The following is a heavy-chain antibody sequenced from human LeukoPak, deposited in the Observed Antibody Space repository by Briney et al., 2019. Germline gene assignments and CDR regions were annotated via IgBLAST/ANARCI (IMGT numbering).Heavy chain of an antibody. CDR2: INHSGST. CDR1: GGSFSGYY. D-gene: IGHD5-12*01. Sequence: SETLSLTCAVYGGSFSGYYWSWIRRPPGKGLEWIGEINHSGSTNYNPSLKSRVTISVDTSKNQFSLKLSSVTAADTAVYYCARGSRYSGYRLRAWYFDLWGRGTLVTVSS. J-gene: IGHJ2*01. CDR3: ARGSRYSGYRLRAWYFDL. V-gene: IGHV4-34*01.